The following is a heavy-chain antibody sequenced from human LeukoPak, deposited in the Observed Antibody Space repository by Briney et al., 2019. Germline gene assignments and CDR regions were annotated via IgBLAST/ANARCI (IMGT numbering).Heavy chain of an antibody. CDR3: AKGGSRDGFDP. V-gene: IGHV3-23*01. D-gene: IGHD5-24*01. CDR2: ITGSGYST. Sequence: GGSLRLSCAASGFTFSSYVMTWVRQAPGKGLEWDSAITGSGYSTYYADSVKGRFTISRDNSKNTLHLQMNSLRAEDTAVYYCAKGGSRDGFDPWGQGTLVTVSS. J-gene: IGHJ5*02. CDR1: GFTFSSYV.